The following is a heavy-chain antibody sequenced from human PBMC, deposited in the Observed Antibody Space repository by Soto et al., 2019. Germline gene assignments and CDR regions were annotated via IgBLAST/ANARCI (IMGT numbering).Heavy chain of an antibody. V-gene: IGHV3-33*01. CDR3: ARDRGTDEDIDY. J-gene: IGHJ4*02. CDR1: GFTFSNYG. CDR2: IWHDGKNK. Sequence: QVQVVESGGGVVQPGRSLRLSCAASGFTFSNYGMHWVRQAPGKGLEWVAVIWHDGKNKYYADSVQGRFTISRDNSKNTLYLQMNSLRAEETPPYYYARDRGTDEDIDYWGQGTLVTVSS.